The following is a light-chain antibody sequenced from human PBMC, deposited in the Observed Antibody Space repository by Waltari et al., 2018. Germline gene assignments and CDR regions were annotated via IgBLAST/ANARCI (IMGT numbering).Light chain of an antibody. V-gene: IGLV2-14*01. CDR3: SSYSTTSTLVV. CDR2: EVS. J-gene: IGLJ2*01. CDR1: SADIGGFDY. Sequence: QSALTQPASVSGSPGQSITITCTGTSADIGGFDYVSWYQQRPGKAPKLIIFEVSNRASGISNRVSGSKSGSTASLTISGLQTEDDSDYYCSSYSTTSTLVVFGGGTKVTVL.